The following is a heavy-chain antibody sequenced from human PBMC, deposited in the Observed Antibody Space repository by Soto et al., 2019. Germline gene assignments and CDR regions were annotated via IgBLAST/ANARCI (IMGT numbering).Heavy chain of an antibody. J-gene: IGHJ4*02. Sequence: ASVKVSCKASGGTFSSYTISWVRQAPGQGLEWMGWISAYNGNTNYAQKLQGRVTLTTDTSSTTAYMELRSLTSDDTAVYYCARDLVPGYTGFSDYWGQGTLVTVSS. D-gene: IGHD5-12*01. CDR1: GGTFSSYT. CDR2: ISAYNGNT. V-gene: IGHV1-18*01. CDR3: ARDLVPGYTGFSDY.